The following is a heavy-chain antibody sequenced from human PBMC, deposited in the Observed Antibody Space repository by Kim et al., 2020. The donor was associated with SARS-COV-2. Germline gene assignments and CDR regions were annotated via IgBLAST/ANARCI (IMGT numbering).Heavy chain of an antibody. Sequence: YSADSLKGRFTISRDNSKNMRYLQSNSLRAEDTAVYYCGRGGPGYGMDGWCQGTTVTVSS. D-gene: IGHD2-15*01. J-gene: IGHJ6*02. V-gene: IGHV3-66*01. CDR3: GRGGPGYGMDG.